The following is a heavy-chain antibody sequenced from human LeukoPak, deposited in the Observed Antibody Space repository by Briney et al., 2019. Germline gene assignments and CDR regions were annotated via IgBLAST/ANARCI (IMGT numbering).Heavy chain of an antibody. CDR2: INPNTGST. J-gene: IGHJ4*01. D-gene: IGHD3-22*01. CDR3: ARVARGRESSGYYWSWFAG. Sequence: LAASVTVSCMASGYTFTGYYIHWVRQTPGQGLECMAWINPNTGSTNYAQKLQDRGTMTRDTSISTAYMELRRLTSDDTAAYYRARVARGRESSGYYWSWFAGWGQGTL. CDR1: GYTFTGYY. V-gene: IGHV1-2*03.